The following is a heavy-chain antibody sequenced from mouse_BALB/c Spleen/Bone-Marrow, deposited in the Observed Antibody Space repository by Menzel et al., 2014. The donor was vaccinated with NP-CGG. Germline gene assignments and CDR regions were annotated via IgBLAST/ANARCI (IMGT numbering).Heavy chain of an antibody. Sequence: EVQLVESGPELVKPGASVKMSCKASGYTSTSYVMHWVKQKPGQGLEWIGYIIPSNDVTKYNEKFKGKATLTSDKSSNTAYMELSSLTSEDSAVYYCARKRGGAMDYWGPGTSVTVSS. CDR2: IIPSNDVT. J-gene: IGHJ4*01. V-gene: IGHV1-14*01. CDR1: GYTSTSYV. CDR3: ARKRGGAMDY.